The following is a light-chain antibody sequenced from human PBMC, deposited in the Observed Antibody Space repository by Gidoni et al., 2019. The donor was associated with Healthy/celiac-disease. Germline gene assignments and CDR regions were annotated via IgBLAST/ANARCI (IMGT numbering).Light chain of an antibody. CDR3: QQRSNWSYT. V-gene: IGKV3-11*01. CDR2: DAS. J-gene: IGKJ2*01. Sequence: EIVLTQSPATLSLSPGERATLTFRASQSVSSYLAWYQQKPGQAPMLLIYDASNSATGIPARFSGSGSGTDFTLTISSLEPEDFAVYYCQQRSNWSYTFGQGTKLEIK. CDR1: QSVSSY.